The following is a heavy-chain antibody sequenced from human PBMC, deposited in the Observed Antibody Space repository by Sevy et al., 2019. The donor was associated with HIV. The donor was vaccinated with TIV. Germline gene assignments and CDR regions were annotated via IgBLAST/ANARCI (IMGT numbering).Heavy chain of an antibody. J-gene: IGHJ6*02. D-gene: IGHD3-16*01. CDR1: GFTFSSYT. Sequence: GGSLRLSCAASGFTFSSYTMNWVRQAPGKGLDWVSSISTTSTYVYYADSVKGRFTISRDNAKNSLYLQVNSLGAEDTAVYYCAGDSGEGYYGMDVWGQGTTVTVSS. CDR2: ISTTSTYV. V-gene: IGHV3-21*01. CDR3: AGDSGEGYYGMDV.